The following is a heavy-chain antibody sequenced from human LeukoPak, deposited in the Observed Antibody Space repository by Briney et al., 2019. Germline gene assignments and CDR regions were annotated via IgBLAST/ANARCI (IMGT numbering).Heavy chain of an antibody. CDR1: GFTFSSYG. V-gene: IGHV3-33*01. CDR3: AREGRSYSSGWLDY. CDR2: IWYDGSNK. Sequence: GGSLRLSCAASGFTFSSYGMHWVRQAPGKGLEWMAVIWYDGSNKYYADSVKGRFTISRDNSKNTLYLQMNSLRAEDTAVYYCAREGRSYSSGWLDYWGQGTLVTVSS. D-gene: IGHD6-19*01. J-gene: IGHJ4*02.